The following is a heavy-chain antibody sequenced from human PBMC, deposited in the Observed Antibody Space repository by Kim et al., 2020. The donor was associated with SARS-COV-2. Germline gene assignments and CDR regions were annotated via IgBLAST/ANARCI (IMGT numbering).Heavy chain of an antibody. CDR1: GFTFSSYS. CDR2: ISSSSSYI. V-gene: IGHV3-21*01. Sequence: GGSLRLSCAASGFTFSSYSMNWVRQAPGKGLEWVSSISSSSSYIYYADSVKGRFTISRDNAMNSLYLQMNSLRAEDTAVYYCASGSRISGWPGEWGQGTLVTVSS. D-gene: IGHD6-19*01. CDR3: ASGSRISGWPGE. J-gene: IGHJ4*02.